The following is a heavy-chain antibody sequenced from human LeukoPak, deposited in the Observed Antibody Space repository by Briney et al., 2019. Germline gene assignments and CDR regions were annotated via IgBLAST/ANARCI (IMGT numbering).Heavy chain of an antibody. J-gene: IGHJ4*02. Sequence: GGSLRLSCATSGFTFSSYAMHWVRQAPGKGLEWVAVISYDGSNKYYADSVKGRFTISRDNSKNTLYLQMNSLRAEDTAVYYCARAGVPPNYWGQGTLVTVSS. CDR1: GFTFSSYA. V-gene: IGHV3-30-3*01. CDR2: ISYDGSNK. D-gene: IGHD2-8*01. CDR3: ARAGVPPNY.